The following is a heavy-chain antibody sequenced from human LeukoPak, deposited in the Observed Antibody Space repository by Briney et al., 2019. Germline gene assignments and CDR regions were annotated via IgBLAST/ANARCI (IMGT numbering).Heavy chain of an antibody. D-gene: IGHD3-9*01. J-gene: IGHJ3*02. CDR3: ATNYEILSGYPKNYYFHI. CDR1: GGSFSSYA. Sequence: ASVKVSCKASGGSFSSYAISWVRQAPRQGPEWMGGIIPLFRTANYAPKFRDRVTITADKSTSTAFMELSSLRSEDTATYYCATNYEILSGYPKNYYFHIWGQGTMVTVSS. V-gene: IGHV1-69*06. CDR2: IIPLFRTA.